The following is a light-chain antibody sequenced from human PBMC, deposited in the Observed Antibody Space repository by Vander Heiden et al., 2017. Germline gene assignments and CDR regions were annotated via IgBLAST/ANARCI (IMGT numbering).Light chain of an antibody. V-gene: IGLV3-9*01. CDR3: QVWDSSTAWV. Sequence: SYAVTPPLSLSVALGQPATITCHGNHVGRNILTWFQQKPGQAPVVVIYRDTNRPSGIPERFSGTNSGNTATLTISRAQDGDEADYYCQVWDSSTAWVFGGGTRLTVL. CDR1: HVGRNI. CDR2: RDT. J-gene: IGLJ3*02.